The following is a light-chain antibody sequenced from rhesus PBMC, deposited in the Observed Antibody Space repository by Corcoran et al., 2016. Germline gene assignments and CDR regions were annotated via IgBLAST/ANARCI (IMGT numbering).Light chain of an antibody. CDR2: DAS. CDR3: LQHNSYPRT. V-gene: IGKV1-28*03. J-gene: IGKJ1*01. CDR1: QGICSS. Sequence: DIQMTQSPSSLSASVGDTVTITCRASQGICSSLNWFQQKLGKAPNLLLYDASSLESGVPSRFSGSGSGTDFTLTISSLQPEDFAAYYCLQHNSYPRTFGQGTKVKIK.